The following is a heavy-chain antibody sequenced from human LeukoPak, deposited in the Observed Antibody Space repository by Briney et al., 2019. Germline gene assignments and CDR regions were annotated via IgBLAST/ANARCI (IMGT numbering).Heavy chain of an antibody. CDR2: ISYDGSNK. Sequence: PGGSLRLSCAASGFTFSSYGMHWVRQAPGKGLEWVAIISYDGSNKYYADSVKGRFTISRDSAKNSLYLQMNSLRAEDTALYYCARALWSGHIYYGMDVWGQGTTVTVSS. V-gene: IGHV3-30*03. J-gene: IGHJ6*02. CDR1: GFTFSSYG. CDR3: ARALWSGHIYYGMDV. D-gene: IGHD3-10*01.